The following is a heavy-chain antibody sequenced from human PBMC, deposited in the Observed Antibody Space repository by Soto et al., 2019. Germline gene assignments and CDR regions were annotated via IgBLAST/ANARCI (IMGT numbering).Heavy chain of an antibody. CDR2: ISSSSSYI. V-gene: IGHV3-21*01. D-gene: IGHD6-13*01. Sequence: GGSLRLSCAASGFTFSSYSMNWVRQAPGKGLEWVSSISSSSSYIYYADSVKGRFTISRDNAKNSLYLQMNSLRAEDTAVYYCARSKLYSSGWYGAFDIWGQGTMVTVSS. CDR3: ARSKLYSSGWYGAFDI. J-gene: IGHJ3*02. CDR1: GFTFSSYS.